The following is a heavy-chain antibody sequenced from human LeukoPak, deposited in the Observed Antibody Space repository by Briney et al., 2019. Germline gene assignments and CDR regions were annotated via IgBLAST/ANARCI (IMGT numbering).Heavy chain of an antibody. CDR3: AGGAPGYCSSTTCPLDY. J-gene: IGHJ4*02. CDR2: IYYSGST. V-gene: IGHV4-59*01. D-gene: IGHD2-2*01. Sequence: SETLSLTCTVSGGFISSYYWNWIRQPPGKGLEWIGYIYYSGSTNYNPSLKSRVTISVDTSKNQFSLKLSPVTAADTAVYYCAGGAPGYCSSTTCPLDYWGQGTLVTVSS. CDR1: GGFISSYY.